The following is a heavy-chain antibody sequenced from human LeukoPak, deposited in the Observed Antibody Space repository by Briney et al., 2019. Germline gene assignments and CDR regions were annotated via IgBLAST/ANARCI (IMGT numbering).Heavy chain of an antibody. V-gene: IGHV4-34*01. CDR3: ARGMPTSGGFDP. J-gene: IGHJ5*02. D-gene: IGHD6-25*01. CDR2: INHSGST. Sequence: PSETLSLTCAVYGGSFSGYYWSWIRQPPGKGLEWIGEINHSGSTNYNPSLKSRVTISVDTSKNQFSLKLSSVTAADTAVYYCARGMPTSGGFDPWGQGTLVTVSS. CDR1: GGSFSGYY.